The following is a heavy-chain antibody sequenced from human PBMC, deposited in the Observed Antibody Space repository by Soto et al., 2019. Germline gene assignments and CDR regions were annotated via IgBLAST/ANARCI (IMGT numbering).Heavy chain of an antibody. J-gene: IGHJ4*02. CDR3: ARITRSPNSGYFDY. V-gene: IGHV4-30-2*02. CDR1: GGSISSGGYS. Sequence: PSETLSLTCAVSGGSISSGGYSWSWIRQLPGKGLEWIGYIYHSGSTYYNPSLKSRVTVSLDTSKNQFSLILNSLTAADTAVYYCARITRSPNSGYFDYWGQGTLVTVSS. D-gene: IGHD7-27*01. CDR2: IYHSGST.